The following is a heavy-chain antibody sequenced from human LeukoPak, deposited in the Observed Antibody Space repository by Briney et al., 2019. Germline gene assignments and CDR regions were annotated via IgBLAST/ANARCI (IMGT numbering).Heavy chain of an antibody. J-gene: IGHJ3*02. V-gene: IGHV1-46*01. Sequence: ASVKVSCKASGYTFTSYYMHWVRQAPGQGLEWMGIINPSGGSTSYAQKFQGRVTMTRDMSTSTVYMELSSLRSEDTAVYYCARGPFLQSEHIPNLYAFDIWGQGTMVTVSS. CDR1: GYTFTSYY. CDR3: ARGPFLQSEHIPNLYAFDI. CDR2: INPSGGST. D-gene: IGHD1-14*01.